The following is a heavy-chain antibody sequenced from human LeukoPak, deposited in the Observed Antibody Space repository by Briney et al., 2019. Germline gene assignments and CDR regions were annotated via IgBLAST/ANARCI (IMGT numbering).Heavy chain of an antibody. V-gene: IGHV4-39*01. CDR1: GGSISSSSYY. J-gene: IGHJ4*02. Sequence: SETLSLTCTVSGGSISSSSYYWGWIRQPPGKGLEWIGSIYYSGSTYYNPSLKSRVTISVDTSKNQFSLKLSSVTAADTAVYYCARRPTYDSSGYSGYYFDYWGQGTLVTVSS. CDR2: IYYSGST. CDR3: ARRPTYDSSGYSGYYFDY. D-gene: IGHD3-22*01.